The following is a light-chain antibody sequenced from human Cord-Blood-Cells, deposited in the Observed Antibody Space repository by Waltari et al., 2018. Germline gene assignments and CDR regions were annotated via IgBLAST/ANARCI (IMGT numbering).Light chain of an antibody. CDR3: CSYAGSSTYV. CDR2: EVS. CDR1: SSDVGSYNL. Sequence: QSALTQPASVSGSPGQSITLSCTRTSSDVGSYNLLPWYQQHPGKAPKLMIYEVSKRPSGVSNRFSGSKSGNTASLTISGLQAEDEADYYCCSYAGSSTYVFGTGTKVTVL. J-gene: IGLJ1*01. V-gene: IGLV2-23*02.